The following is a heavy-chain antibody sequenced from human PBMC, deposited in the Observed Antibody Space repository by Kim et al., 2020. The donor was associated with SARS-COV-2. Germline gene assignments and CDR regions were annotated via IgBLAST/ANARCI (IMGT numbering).Heavy chain of an antibody. D-gene: IGHD1-26*01. J-gene: IGHJ4*02. Sequence: DYAISVKSRMPINADTSKNQFSLQLNSVTPEDTAVYYCARRCCGNYYFDYWGQGTLVTVSS. CDR3: ARRCCGNYYFDY. V-gene: IGHV6-1*01.